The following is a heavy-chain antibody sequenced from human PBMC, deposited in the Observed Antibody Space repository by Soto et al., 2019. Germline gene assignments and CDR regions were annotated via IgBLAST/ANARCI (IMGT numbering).Heavy chain of an antibody. Sequence: QVQLVQSGAEVKKPGASVKVSCKASGYTFTSYGISWVRQAPGQGLEWMGWISAYNGNTNYAEKLQGKVTMTTDTSTSTAYMELRSLRSDDTAVYYCARSRRSSWYFTAGGFDYWGQGTLVTVSS. CDR2: ISAYNGNT. V-gene: IGHV1-18*01. D-gene: IGHD6-13*01. J-gene: IGHJ4*02. CDR1: GYTFTSYG. CDR3: ARSRRSSWYFTAGGFDY.